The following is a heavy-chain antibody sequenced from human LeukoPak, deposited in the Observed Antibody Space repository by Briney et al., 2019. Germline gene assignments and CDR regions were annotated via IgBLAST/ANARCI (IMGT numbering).Heavy chain of an antibody. Sequence: SQTLSLTCTVSGGSISSGSYYWSWIRQPAGKGLEWIGRIYTSGSTNYNPSLKSRVTISVDTSKNQFSLKLSSVTAADTAVYYCARGRYCTNGVCYRNFDYWGQGTLVTVSS. CDR1: GGSISSGSYY. D-gene: IGHD2-8*01. J-gene: IGHJ4*02. V-gene: IGHV4-61*02. CDR2: IYTSGST. CDR3: ARGRYCTNGVCYRNFDY.